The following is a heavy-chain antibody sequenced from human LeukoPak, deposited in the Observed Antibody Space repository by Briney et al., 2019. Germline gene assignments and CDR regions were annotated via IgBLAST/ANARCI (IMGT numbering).Heavy chain of an antibody. CDR2: INHSGSA. V-gene: IGHV4-34*01. CDR1: GGSISTYY. D-gene: IGHD3-10*01. Sequence: SETLSLTCTVSGGSISTYYWSWIRQPPGKGLEWIGEINHSGSANYNPSLKSRVTISVDTSKNQFSLKLSSVTAADTAVYYCASRRYYYGSGSYWYWGQGTLVTVSS. J-gene: IGHJ4*02. CDR3: ASRRYYYGSGSYWY.